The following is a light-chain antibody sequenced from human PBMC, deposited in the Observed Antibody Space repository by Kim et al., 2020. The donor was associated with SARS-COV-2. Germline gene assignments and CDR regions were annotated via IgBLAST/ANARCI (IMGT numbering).Light chain of an antibody. J-gene: IGLJ3*02. V-gene: IGLV6-57*03. CDR2: EHT. Sequence: GKTVTITCNRSSCSIARNYVQWFQQRPASAPTTVIYEHTHRPSGVPERFSGSIDRSSNSASLTISGLKTEDEADYYSQSYDNTEWVLGGGTQLTVL. CDR3: QSYDNTEWV. CDR1: SCSIARNY.